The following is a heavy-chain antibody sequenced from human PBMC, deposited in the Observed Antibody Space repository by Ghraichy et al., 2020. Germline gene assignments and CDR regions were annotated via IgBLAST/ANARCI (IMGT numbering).Heavy chain of an antibody. V-gene: IGHV3-74*01. J-gene: IGHJ6*02. CDR1: GFTFSSYW. Sequence: RGSLRLSCAASGFTFSSYWMHWVRQAPGKGLVWVSRINSDGSSTSYADSVKGRFTISRDNAKNTLYLQMNSLRAEDTAVYYCARDNPNYYYYYGMDVWGQGTTVTVSS. CDR2: INSDGSST. CDR3: ARDNPNYYYYYGMDV.